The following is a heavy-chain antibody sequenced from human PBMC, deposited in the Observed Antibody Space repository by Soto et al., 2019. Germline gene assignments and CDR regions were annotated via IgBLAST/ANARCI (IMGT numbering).Heavy chain of an antibody. CDR3: VRDAYNRDACDI. J-gene: IGHJ3*02. V-gene: IGHV3-21*01. CDR2: ISASRSSI. D-gene: IGHD1-20*01. CDR1: GFNFITFS. Sequence: DVQLVESGGGLVKPGGSLRLSCAASGFNFITFSMNWVRQAPGKGLEWVSSISASRSSIYYAESVKGRFTVSRDNAKNSLYLQMTSLTAEDPALYYCVRDAYNRDACDIGGQGTTVTVSS.